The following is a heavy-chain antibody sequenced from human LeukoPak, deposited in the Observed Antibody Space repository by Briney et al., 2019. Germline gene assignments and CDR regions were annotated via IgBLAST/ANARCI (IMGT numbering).Heavy chain of an antibody. V-gene: IGHV3-53*05. CDR3: ARGRRHSSGWINWFDP. CDR2: IFSGGNT. Sequence: PGGSLRLSCAASGITVSSDYMSWVRQAPGKGLEWVSLIFSGGNTYYADSVKGRFTISRDNSKNTLYLQMNSLRAEDTAVYYCARGRRHSSGWINWFDPWGQGTLVTVSS. CDR1: GITVSSDY. D-gene: IGHD6-19*01. J-gene: IGHJ5*02.